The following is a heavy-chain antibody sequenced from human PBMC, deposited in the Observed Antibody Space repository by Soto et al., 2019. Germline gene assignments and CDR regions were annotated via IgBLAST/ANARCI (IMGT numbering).Heavy chain of an antibody. CDR1: GFTFSSYG. CDR2: IWYDGSNK. V-gene: IGHV3-33*01. J-gene: IGHJ6*02. Sequence: GGSXRLSCAASGFTFSSYGMHWVSQAPGKGLEWVAVIWYDGSNKHYADSVKGRFTISRDNSKNTLYLQMNSLRAEDTAVYYCARKYYDFWSGYVQASQSTSGLDVWGQGTTVTVSS. CDR3: ARKYYDFWSGYVQASQSTSGLDV. D-gene: IGHD3-3*01.